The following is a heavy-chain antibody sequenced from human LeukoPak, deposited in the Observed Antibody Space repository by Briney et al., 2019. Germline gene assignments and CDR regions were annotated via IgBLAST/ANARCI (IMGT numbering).Heavy chain of an antibody. CDR2: IYYSGST. D-gene: IGHD1-26*01. V-gene: IGHV4-59*08. CDR3: ARHGGSYAAFVAFDI. J-gene: IGHJ3*02. Sequence: PSETLSLTCTVSGGSISSYYWSWIRQPPGKGLEWIGYIYYSGSTYYNPSLKSRVTISVDTSKNQFSLKLSSVTAADTAVYYCARHGGSYAAFVAFDIWGQGTMVTVSS. CDR1: GGSISSYY.